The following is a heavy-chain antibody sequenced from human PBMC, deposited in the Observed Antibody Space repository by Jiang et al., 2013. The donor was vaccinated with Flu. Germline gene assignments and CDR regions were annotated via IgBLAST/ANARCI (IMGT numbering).Heavy chain of an antibody. V-gene: IGHV4-34*01. CDR3: ARLTTVTSRGGKYYFDY. CDR2: INHSGST. CDR1: GGSFSGYY. J-gene: IGHJ4*02. D-gene: IGHD4-17*01. Sequence: TCAVYGGSFSGYYWSWIRQPPGKGLEWIGEINHSGSTNYNPSLKSRVTISVDTSKNQFSLKLSSVTAADTAVYYCARLTTVTSRGGKYYFDYWGQGTLVTVSS.